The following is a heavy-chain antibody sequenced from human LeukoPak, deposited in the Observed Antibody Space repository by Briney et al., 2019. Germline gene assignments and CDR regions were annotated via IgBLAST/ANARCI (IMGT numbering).Heavy chain of an antibody. D-gene: IGHD1-26*01. J-gene: IGHJ6*03. Sequence: PGGSLRLSCVASGFTFNTYNMNWVRQAPGKGLEWVSSITSSSSYIYYADSVKGRFTISRDNAKSSLYLQMNSLRGEDTAVYYCARDPYSGNYGDYYYYYMDVWGKGTTVTISS. CDR1: GFTFNTYN. CDR2: ITSSSSYI. CDR3: ARDPYSGNYGDYYYYYMDV. V-gene: IGHV3-21*01.